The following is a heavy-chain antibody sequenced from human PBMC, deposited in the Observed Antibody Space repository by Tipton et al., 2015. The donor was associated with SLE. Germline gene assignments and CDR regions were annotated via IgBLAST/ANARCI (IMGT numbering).Heavy chain of an antibody. CDR1: GGFITGGGYY. CDR2: IYTSGST. D-gene: IGHD3-3*01. J-gene: IGHJ4*02. Sequence: TLSLTCTVSGGFITGGGYYWGLIRPPAGKGLEWIGRIYTSGSTNYNPSLKSRVTMSVDTSKNRFSLKLSSVTAADTAVYYCARSAIFGVIMGGYFDYWGQGTLVTVSS. V-gene: IGHV4-61*02. CDR3: ARSAIFGVIMGGYFDY.